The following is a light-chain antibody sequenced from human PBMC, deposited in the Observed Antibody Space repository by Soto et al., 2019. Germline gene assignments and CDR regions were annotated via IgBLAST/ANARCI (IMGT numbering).Light chain of an antibody. CDR1: QSLNSN. V-gene: IGKV3-15*01. Sequence: EIVMTQSPATLSVSPGEGATLSCRASQSLNSNLAWYQQKPGQAPRLLIYGASTRATGIPARFSGSGSGTEFTLTISSLQSEDFAVYFCQHYNNWPLTFGQGTKLEIK. CDR2: GAS. CDR3: QHYNNWPLT. J-gene: IGKJ2*01.